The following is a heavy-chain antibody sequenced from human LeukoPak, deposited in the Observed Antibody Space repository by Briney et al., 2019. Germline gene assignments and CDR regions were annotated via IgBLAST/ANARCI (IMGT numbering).Heavy chain of an antibody. V-gene: IGHV3-23*01. D-gene: IGHD3-3*01. J-gene: IGHJ4*02. CDR2: ISGSGGST. CDR1: GFTFSSYS. Sequence: GGSLRLSCTASGFTFSSYSMNWVRQAPGKGLEWVSAISGSGGSTYYADSVKGRFTISRDNSKNTLYLQMNSLRAEDTAVYYCAKDKSYYDFWSGYCPPTLDYWGQGTLVTVSS. CDR3: AKDKSYYDFWSGYCPPTLDY.